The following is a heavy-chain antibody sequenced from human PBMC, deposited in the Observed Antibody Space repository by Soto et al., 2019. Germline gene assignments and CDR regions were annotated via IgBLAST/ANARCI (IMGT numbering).Heavy chain of an antibody. CDR2: IYYSGST. CDR3: ARELRRVYNWFDH. V-gene: IGHV4-61*01. J-gene: IGHJ5*02. D-gene: IGHD4-17*01. Sequence: PXETLSVTCAVSGFSVSSGSYYWSWVRQPPGKGLEWIGYIYYSGSTNYNPSLKSRVTISVDTSKNQFSLKLSSVTAADTAVYYCARELRRVYNWFDHWGQGNLVTVSS. CDR1: GFSVSSGSYY.